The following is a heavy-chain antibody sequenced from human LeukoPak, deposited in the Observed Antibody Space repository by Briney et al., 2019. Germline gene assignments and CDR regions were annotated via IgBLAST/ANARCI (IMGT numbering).Heavy chain of an antibody. CDR1: GFTFSSYS. V-gene: IGHV3-21*01. CDR3: AREGMVATFDY. D-gene: IGHD5-12*01. Sequence: LGGSLRLSCAASGFTFSSYSMNWVRQAPGKGLEWVSSISSSSSYIYYADSVKGRFTISRDKAKNSLYLQMNSLRAEDTAIYYCAREGMVATFDYWGQGTLVTVSS. J-gene: IGHJ4*02. CDR2: ISSSSSYI.